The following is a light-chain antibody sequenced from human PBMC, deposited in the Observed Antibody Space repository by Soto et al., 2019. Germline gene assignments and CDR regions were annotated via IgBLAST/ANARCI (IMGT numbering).Light chain of an antibody. CDR2: VTS. J-gene: IGKJ5*01. CDR3: QQGHNWPLT. Sequence: DIQMTQSPSSVSASVGDRVTITCRATQGLSGSLAWYQQKPGKAPKLLISVTSRLQSGVPSRFSGSASGTDFTLTIDSLQPEDLATYYCQQGHNWPLTFGQGTRVEIK. CDR1: QGLSGS. V-gene: IGKV1-12*01.